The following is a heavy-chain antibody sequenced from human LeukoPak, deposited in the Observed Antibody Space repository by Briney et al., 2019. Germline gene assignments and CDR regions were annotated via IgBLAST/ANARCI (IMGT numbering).Heavy chain of an antibody. V-gene: IGHV4-61*02. D-gene: IGHD1-26*01. J-gene: IGHJ4*02. CDR1: GDSISSGGYY. CDR2: IYGSGRT. CDR3: ARDLGGSYFYGGMGFDY. Sequence: SETLSLTCTVSGDSISSGGYYWSWIRQPAGQRLEWIGRIYGSGRTNYNLSLKSRVTISVDTSKNQFSLRLSSVTAADTAVYYCARDLGGSYFYGGMGFDYWGQGTLVTVSS.